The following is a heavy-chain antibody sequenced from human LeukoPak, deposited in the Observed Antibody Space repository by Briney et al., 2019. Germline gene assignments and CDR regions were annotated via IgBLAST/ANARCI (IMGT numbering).Heavy chain of an antibody. CDR2: IISDGSMT. D-gene: IGHD6-13*01. CDR3: AKDIGYSDWALDY. Sequence: AGSLTLSWVASGFTLSRHCMHWVRQAPGKGLVWVSCIISDGSMTNYAESVKGQFTIYRNNFKNTLYLQMNSLRAEDTAVYFCAKDIGYSDWALDYWGRGTLVTVSS. J-gene: IGHJ4*02. V-gene: IGHV3-74*01. CDR1: GFTLSRHC.